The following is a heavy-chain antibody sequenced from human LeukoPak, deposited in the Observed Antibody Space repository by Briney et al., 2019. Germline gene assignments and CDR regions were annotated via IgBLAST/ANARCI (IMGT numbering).Heavy chain of an antibody. CDR2: IYTSGST. CDR1: GGSISSYY. Sequence: PSETLSLTCTVSGGSISSYYWSWIRQPAGKGLEWIGRIYTSGSTNYNPSLKSRVTMSVDMSKNQFSLKLSSVTAADTAVYYCARDRGYHAAGGYDAFDFWGQGTMVTVSS. CDR3: ARDRGYHAAGGYDAFDF. J-gene: IGHJ3*01. D-gene: IGHD6-13*01. V-gene: IGHV4-4*07.